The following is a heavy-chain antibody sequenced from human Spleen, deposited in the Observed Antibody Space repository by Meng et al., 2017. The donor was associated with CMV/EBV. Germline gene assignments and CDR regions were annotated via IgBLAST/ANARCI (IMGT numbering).Heavy chain of an antibody. J-gene: IGHJ6*02. CDR1: GGSISSYY. CDR2: IYYSGST. D-gene: IGHD2-2*01. Sequence: SETLSLTCTVSGGSISSYYWSWIRQPPGKGLECSGYIYYSGSTNYNPSLKSRVTISVDTSKNQFSLKLSSVTAADTAVYYCARDIVVVGGMEVWGQGTTVTVSS. V-gene: IGHV4-59*01. CDR3: ARDIVVVGGMEV.